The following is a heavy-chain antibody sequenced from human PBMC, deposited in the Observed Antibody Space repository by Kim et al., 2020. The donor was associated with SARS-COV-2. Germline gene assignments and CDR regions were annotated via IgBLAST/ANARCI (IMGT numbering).Heavy chain of an antibody. CDR2: IYYSGST. J-gene: IGHJ4*02. V-gene: IGHV4-59*01. D-gene: IGHD6-13*01. CDR1: GGSTSGYY. CDR3: ARGHRAGAGHLDS. Sequence: SETLSLTCTVSGGSTSGYYWSWIRQPPGEGLEWIGYIYYSGSTNYNPSLKSRVTISIDTSKNQFSLKVTSVTAADTAVYYCARGHRAGAGHLDSWGQGALGTVSS.